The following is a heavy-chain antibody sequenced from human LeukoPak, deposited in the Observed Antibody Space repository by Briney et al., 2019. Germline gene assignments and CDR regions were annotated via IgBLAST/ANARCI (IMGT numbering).Heavy chain of an antibody. Sequence: PGGSLRLSCAASGFTFDDYAMHWVRQAPGKGLEWVSLISWDGGSTYYADSVKGRFTISRDNSKNSLYLQMNSLRAEDTALYYCARDTYGSVSPFDYWGQGTLVTVSS. CDR3: ARDTYGSVSPFDY. V-gene: IGHV3-43D*03. CDR1: GFTFDDYA. D-gene: IGHD3-10*01. CDR2: ISWDGGST. J-gene: IGHJ4*02.